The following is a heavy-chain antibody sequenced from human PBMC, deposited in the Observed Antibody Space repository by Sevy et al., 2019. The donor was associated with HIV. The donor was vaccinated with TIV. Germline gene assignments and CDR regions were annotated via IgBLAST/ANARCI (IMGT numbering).Heavy chain of an antibody. CDR3: ATSRSGYFDSSGYYIY. V-gene: IGHV5-51*01. D-gene: IGHD3-22*01. CDR1: GYSFTSHW. Sequence: GESLKISCKGSGYSFTSHWIGWVRHMPGKGLEWMGIIFPDESGTRYSPSFQGPVTFSADKSINTAYLQWGSLNAPDTDMSYYATSRSGYFDSSGYYIYWGQGTLVTVSS. CDR2: IFPDESGT. J-gene: IGHJ4*02.